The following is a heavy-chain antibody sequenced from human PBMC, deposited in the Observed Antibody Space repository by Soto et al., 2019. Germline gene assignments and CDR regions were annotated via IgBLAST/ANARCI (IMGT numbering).Heavy chain of an antibody. CDR1: GGSISSGGYY. D-gene: IGHD1-7*01. V-gene: IGHV4-39*01. CDR2: IYYSGST. J-gene: IGHJ5*02. CDR3: AGSSITGTTLDWFDP. Sequence: SETLSLTCTVSGGSISSGGYYWGWIRQPPGKGLEWIGSIYYSGSTYYNPSLKSRVTISVDTSKNQFSLKLSSVTAADTAVYYCAGSSITGTTLDWFDPWGQGTLVTVSS.